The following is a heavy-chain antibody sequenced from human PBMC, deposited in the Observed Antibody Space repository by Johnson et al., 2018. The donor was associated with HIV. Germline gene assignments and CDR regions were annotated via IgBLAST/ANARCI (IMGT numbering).Heavy chain of an antibody. CDR3: AKRYSGSLRDTFDI. D-gene: IGHD1-26*01. CDR2: ISYDGTNK. Sequence: QVQLVESGGGVVQPGRSLRLSCAASGFTFSNYDIHWVRQAPGKGLEWVAFISYDGTNKYYADSVKGRFTISRDNSKNTLYLQMNSLRAEDTAVYYCAKRYSGSLRDTFDIWGQGTMVTVSP. J-gene: IGHJ3*02. V-gene: IGHV3-30*18. CDR1: GFTFSNYD.